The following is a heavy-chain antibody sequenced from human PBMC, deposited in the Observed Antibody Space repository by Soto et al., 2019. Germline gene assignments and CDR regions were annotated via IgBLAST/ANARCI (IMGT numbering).Heavy chain of an antibody. J-gene: IGHJ6*03. CDR2: INHSGST. Sequence: SETLSLTCAVYGGSFSGYYWSWIRQPPGKGLEWIGEINHSGSTNYNPSLKSRVTISVDTSKNQFSLKLSSVTAADTAVYYCARGRQQLVYYYYYYYMDVRGKGTTVTVSS. CDR1: GGSFSGYY. V-gene: IGHV4-34*01. D-gene: IGHD6-13*01. CDR3: ARGRQQLVYYYYYYYMDV.